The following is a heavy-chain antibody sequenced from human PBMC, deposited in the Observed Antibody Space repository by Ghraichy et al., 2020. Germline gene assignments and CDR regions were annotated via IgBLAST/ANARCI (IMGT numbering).Heavy chain of an antibody. D-gene: IGHD3-22*01. V-gene: IGHV1-18*01. CDR1: GYTFTSYG. J-gene: IGHJ4*02. CDR3: AQVDLQYYDSSGYYYF. Sequence: ASVKVSCKASGYTFTSYGITWLRQAPGQGPEWMGWISGYNGNPNNAKKFQGRVTMTTATSTSTAYLGLRSLRSDDTAVDYCAQVDLQYYDSSGYYYFWGQGTLVTVSS. CDR2: ISGYNGNP.